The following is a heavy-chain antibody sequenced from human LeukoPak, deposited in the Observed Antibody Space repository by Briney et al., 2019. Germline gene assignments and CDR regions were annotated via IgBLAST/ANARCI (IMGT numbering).Heavy chain of an antibody. V-gene: IGHV3-53*01. CDR2: IYSGGST. CDR3: ARPAYCSGDCYSAFDI. D-gene: IGHD2-21*02. Sequence: GGSLRLSCAASGFTFSSYGMHWVRQAPGKGLEWVSIIYSGGSTFYPDSVKGRFTISRDNSKNTLYLPMNSLRAEDTAVYYCARPAYCSGDCYSAFDIWGQGTMVTVSS. J-gene: IGHJ3*02. CDR1: GFTFSSYG.